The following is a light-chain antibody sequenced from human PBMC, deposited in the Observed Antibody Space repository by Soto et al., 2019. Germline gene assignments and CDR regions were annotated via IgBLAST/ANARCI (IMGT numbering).Light chain of an antibody. V-gene: IGLV2-14*01. Sequence: QSALTQPASVSGSPGQSITISCTGTSSDVGGYNYVSWYQQHPGKAPKLMIYDVSNRPSGVSNRFSGSKSGNTASLTISGLQTEDEADYYCSSYATISTLVFGGGNKLTVL. CDR2: DVS. J-gene: IGLJ2*01. CDR1: SSDVGGYNY. CDR3: SSYATISTLV.